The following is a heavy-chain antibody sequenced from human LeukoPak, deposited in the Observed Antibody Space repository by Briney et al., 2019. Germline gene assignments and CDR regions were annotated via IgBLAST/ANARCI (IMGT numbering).Heavy chain of an antibody. CDR2: IYYSGST. CDR1: GGSISSGDYY. Sequence: SETLSLTCTVSGGSISSGDYYWSWIRQPPGKGLEWIGYIYYSGSTYYNPSLKSRVTISVDTSKNQFSLKLSSVTAADTAVYYCARDTYDFWSGSSSYYMDVWGKGTTVTVSS. V-gene: IGHV4-30-4*01. J-gene: IGHJ6*03. D-gene: IGHD3-3*01. CDR3: ARDTYDFWSGSSSYYMDV.